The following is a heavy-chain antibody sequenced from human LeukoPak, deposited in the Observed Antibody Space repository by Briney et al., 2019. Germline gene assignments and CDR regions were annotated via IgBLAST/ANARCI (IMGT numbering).Heavy chain of an antibody. Sequence: ASVKVSCKASGYTFTSYGISWVRQAPGQGLEWMGWISAYNGNTNYAQKLQGRVTMTTDTSTSTAYMELRSLRSDDTAVYYCARVPLSYDFWSGYYKAPFDYWGPGTLVTVST. J-gene: IGHJ4*02. V-gene: IGHV1-18*01. CDR2: ISAYNGNT. CDR3: ARVPLSYDFWSGYYKAPFDY. D-gene: IGHD3-3*01. CDR1: GYTFTSYG.